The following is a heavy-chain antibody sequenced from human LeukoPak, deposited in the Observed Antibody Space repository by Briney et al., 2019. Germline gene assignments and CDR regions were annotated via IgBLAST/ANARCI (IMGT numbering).Heavy chain of an antibody. D-gene: IGHD4-17*01. CDR1: GFTFGSYG. CDR2: VRCDGSNP. Sequence: GGSLRLSCAASGFTFGSYGMHWVRQAPGKGLDWVAFVRCDGSNPYYSASVKGRFTISRDNSKNTVLLQMNNMRLEDAAVYYCARGSRYGDYPYYCDFWGQGTLVTVSS. J-gene: IGHJ4*02. V-gene: IGHV3-30*02. CDR3: ARGSRYGDYPYYCDF.